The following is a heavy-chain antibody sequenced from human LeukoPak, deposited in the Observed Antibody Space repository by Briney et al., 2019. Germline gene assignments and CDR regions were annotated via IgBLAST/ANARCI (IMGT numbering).Heavy chain of an antibody. J-gene: IGHJ3*02. Sequence: GGSLRLSCAASGFTFSIYWMSWVRQAPGKGLEWVANIKQDGSEKNYVDSVKGRFTISRDNAKNSLFLQINSLRAEDTAVYYCARDWKGYTYNADAFDIWGQGTMVTVSS. CDR2: IKQDGSEK. V-gene: IGHV3-7*01. CDR3: ARDWKGYTYNADAFDI. D-gene: IGHD1-1*01. CDR1: GFTFSIYW.